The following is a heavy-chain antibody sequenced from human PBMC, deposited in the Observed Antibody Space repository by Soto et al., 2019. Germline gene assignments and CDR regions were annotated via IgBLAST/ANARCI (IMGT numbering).Heavy chain of an antibody. V-gene: IGHV1-69*02. J-gene: IGHJ4*02. Sequence: QVHLVQSGAELKKPGSSVRVSCKASGDTFSSYTINWVRQAPGLGLEWMGRTIPILSMSNYALKFQGRLTITAAKSTSTAYMELSSLRSEDTAMYYCATSYGSGSQAFDYWGQGALVTVSS. CDR3: ATSYGSGSQAFDY. CDR1: GDTFSSYT. CDR2: TIPILSMS. D-gene: IGHD3-10*01.